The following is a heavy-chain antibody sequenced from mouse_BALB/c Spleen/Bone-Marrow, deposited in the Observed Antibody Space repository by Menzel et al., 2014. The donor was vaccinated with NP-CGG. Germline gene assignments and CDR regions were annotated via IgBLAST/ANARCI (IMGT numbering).Heavy chain of an antibody. D-gene: IGHD2-3*01. V-gene: IGHV1S81*02. CDR1: GYTSTFYW. CDR3: ARYDGPAWFAY. J-gene: IGHJ3*01. CDR2: INPSNGRT. Sequence: QVQLQQSGAELVKPGASVKLSCKASGYTSTFYWIHWVKQRPGQGLEWIGEINPSNGRTNYNEKFKNKATLTVDKSSSTAYMQLSSLTSEDSAVYFCARYDGPAWFAYWGQGTLVTVSA.